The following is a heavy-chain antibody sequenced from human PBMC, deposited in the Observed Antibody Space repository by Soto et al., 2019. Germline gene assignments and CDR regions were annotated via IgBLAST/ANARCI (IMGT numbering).Heavy chain of an antibody. CDR2: IYYSGST. CDR3: ARDLRLYGRACDI. CDR1: GGSISSYY. D-gene: IGHD2-8*01. V-gene: IGHV4-59*01. Sequence: SETLSLTCTVSGGSISSYYWSWIRQPPGKGLAWIGYIYYSGSTNYNPSLKSRVTISVDTSKNQFSLKLSSVTAADTAVYYCARDLRLYGRACDIWGQGTRVTVSS. J-gene: IGHJ3*02.